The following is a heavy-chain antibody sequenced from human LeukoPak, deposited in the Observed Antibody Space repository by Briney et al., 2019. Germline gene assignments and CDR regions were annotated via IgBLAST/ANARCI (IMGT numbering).Heavy chain of an antibody. CDR1: GFTFSSYA. D-gene: IGHD2-15*01. CDR3: ARGPDIVVVVAATRSHPPSNYGMDV. J-gene: IGHJ6*02. CDR2: ISYDGSNK. Sequence: GRSLRLSCAASGFTFSSYAMHWVRQAPGKGLEWVAVISYDGSNKYYADSVKGRFTISRDNSKNTLYLQMNSLRAEDTAVYYCARGPDIVVVVAATRSHPPSNYGMDVWGQGTTVTVSS. V-gene: IGHV3-30-3*01.